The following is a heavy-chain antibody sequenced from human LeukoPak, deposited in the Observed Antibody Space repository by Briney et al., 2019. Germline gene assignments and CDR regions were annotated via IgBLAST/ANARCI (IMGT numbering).Heavy chain of an antibody. J-gene: IGHJ6*03. CDR1: GGSISSYY. CDR3: ARDRGVTVTTAPYYYYYMDV. CDR2: IYTSGST. V-gene: IGHV4-4*07. Sequence: SETLSLTCTVSGGSISSYYWSWIRQAAGKGLEWIGRIYTSGSTKYNPSLKSRVTMSVDTSKNQFSLKLSSVTAADTAVYYCARDRGVTVTTAPYYYYYMDVWGKGTTVTVSS. D-gene: IGHD4-11*01.